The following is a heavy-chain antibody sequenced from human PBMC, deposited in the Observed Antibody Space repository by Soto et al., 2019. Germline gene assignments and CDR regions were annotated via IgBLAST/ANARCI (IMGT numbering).Heavy chain of an antibody. D-gene: IGHD6-19*01. J-gene: IGHJ4*02. CDR1: GYSFTAYH. Sequence: ASVKVSCKASGYSFTAYHMHWLRQAPRQGPEWMGWINPNDGGTNYAQNFQGRVSMTRDTSSSTGYMELTGLRSDDTAVYYCARDTVDGTDFWGQGTLVTVSS. V-gene: IGHV1-2*02. CDR3: ARDTVDGTDF. CDR2: INPNDGGT.